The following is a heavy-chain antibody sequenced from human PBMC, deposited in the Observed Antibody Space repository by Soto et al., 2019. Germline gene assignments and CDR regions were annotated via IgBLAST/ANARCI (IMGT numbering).Heavy chain of an antibody. J-gene: IGHJ4*02. CDR2: SNEGSGNT. CDR1: GYSFKNYA. D-gene: IGHD3-3*02. V-gene: IGHV1-3*01. Sequence: QVPLVQSGPEVKRPGASVRISCRTAGYSFKNYAIHWVRQAPGKKLEWMGWSNEGSGNTRYSHTFQGRMSIARDTSAITSYLDLRSLTSEDTAVYFCARDDRTISGAVTLDYWGPGTLVTVSS. CDR3: ARDDRTISGAVTLDY.